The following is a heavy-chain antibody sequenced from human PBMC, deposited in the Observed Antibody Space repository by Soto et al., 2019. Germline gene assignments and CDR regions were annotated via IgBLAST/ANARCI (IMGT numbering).Heavy chain of an antibody. CDR3: AKEHYYYYYGMDV. J-gene: IGHJ6*02. CDR2: ISYDGSNK. CDR1: GFTFSSYG. Sequence: GGSLRFSCAASGFTFSSYGRHWVRQAPGKGLEWVAVISYDGSNKYYADSVKGRFTISRDNSKNTLYLQMNSLRAEDTAVYYCAKEHYYYYYGMDVWGQGTTVTVSS. V-gene: IGHV3-30*18.